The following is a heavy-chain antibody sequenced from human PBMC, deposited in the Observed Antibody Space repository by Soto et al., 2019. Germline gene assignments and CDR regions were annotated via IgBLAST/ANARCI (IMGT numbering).Heavy chain of an antibody. CDR3: ARRSGLGYCSGGSCYSPYYYYGMDV. CDR1: GYTFTSYA. D-gene: IGHD2-15*01. CDR2: INAGNGNT. Sequence: GASVKVSCKASGYTFTSYAMHWVRQAPGQRLEWMGWINAGNGNTKYSQKFQGRVTITRDTSASTAYMELSSLRSGDTAVYYCARRSGLGYCSGGSCYSPYYYYGMDVWGQGTTVTVSS. V-gene: IGHV1-3*01. J-gene: IGHJ6*02.